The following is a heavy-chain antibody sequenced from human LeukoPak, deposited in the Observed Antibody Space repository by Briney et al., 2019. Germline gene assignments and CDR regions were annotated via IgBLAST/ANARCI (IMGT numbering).Heavy chain of an antibody. J-gene: IGHJ4*02. CDR3: ASRGSWGGNYFDY. CDR2: IIPIFGTA. D-gene: IGHD1-26*01. V-gene: IGHV1-69*05. CDR1: GGTFSSYA. Sequence: SVKVSCKASGGTFSSYAISWVRQAPGQGLEWMGGIIPIFGTAIYAQKFQGRVTITTDESTSTAYMELSSLRSEDTAVYYCASRGSWGGNYFDYWGQGTLVTVPS.